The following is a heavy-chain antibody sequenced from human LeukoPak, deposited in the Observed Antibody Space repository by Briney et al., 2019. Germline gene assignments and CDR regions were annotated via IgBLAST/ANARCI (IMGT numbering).Heavy chain of an antibody. V-gene: IGHV1-69*02. CDR2: IIPILGIA. CDR1: GGTISSYN. CDR3: ARGLCSSTSCYLSWFDP. Sequence: SVKVSCKASGGTISSYNISWVRQPPGQGLEWMGRIIPILGIANYAQKFQGRVTITADKATSTAYMELSSLRSEDTAVYYCARGLCSSTSCYLSWFDPWGQGTLVTVSS. J-gene: IGHJ5*02. D-gene: IGHD2-2*01.